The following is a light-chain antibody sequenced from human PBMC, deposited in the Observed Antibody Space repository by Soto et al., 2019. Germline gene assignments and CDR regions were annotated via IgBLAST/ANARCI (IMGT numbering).Light chain of an antibody. J-gene: IGLJ2*01. CDR2: VEGSGSY. Sequence: QLVLTQSSSASASLGSSVKLTCTLSSGHSTYIIAWHQQQPGKAPRYLMKVEGSGSYNKGSGVPDRFSGSSSGADRYRTISNLQFEDEADYYCETWDSNTPVVFGRGTQLTLL. V-gene: IGLV4-60*02. CDR1: SGHSTYI. CDR3: ETWDSNTPVV.